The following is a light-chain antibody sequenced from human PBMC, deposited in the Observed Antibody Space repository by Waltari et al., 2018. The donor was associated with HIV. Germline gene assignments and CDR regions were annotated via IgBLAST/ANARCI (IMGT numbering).Light chain of an antibody. CDR1: SGNIGKYTL. Sequence: QSALTQPASVSGSLGQSITISCNGTSGNIGKYTLVPWYQQHPGKAPKLLIYEVTRRPSGISSRFSASKSDNTDSLTISVLQAEDEAAYFCCSYAGTTDFFVFG. J-gene: IGLJ1*01. CDR2: EVT. CDR3: CSYAGTTDFFV. V-gene: IGLV2-23*02.